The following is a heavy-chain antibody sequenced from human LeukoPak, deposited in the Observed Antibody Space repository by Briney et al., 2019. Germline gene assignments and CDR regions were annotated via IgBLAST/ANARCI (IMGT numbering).Heavy chain of an antibody. CDR2: IRYDGSNK. Sequence: GWSLRLSCAASGFTFSSYGMHWVRQAPGKGLEWVAFIRYDGSNKYYADSVKGRFTISRDNSKNTLYLQMNSLRAEDTAVYYCAKPTGDLYYFDYWGQGTLVTVSS. CDR1: GFTFSSYG. D-gene: IGHD7-27*01. CDR3: AKPTGDLYYFDY. V-gene: IGHV3-30*02. J-gene: IGHJ4*02.